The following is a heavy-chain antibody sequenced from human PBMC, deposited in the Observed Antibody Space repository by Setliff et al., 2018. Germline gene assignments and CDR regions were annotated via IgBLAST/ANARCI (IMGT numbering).Heavy chain of an antibody. Sequence: PSETLSLTCSVAGDSMTDFFWHWFRRPPGKGLEWIGYIYTKGGTNYSPSLKSRVTMSVDRSRNQFSLTLSSVSAADMAVYYCARGLNTESWTPLYWSPGTLVTVSS. J-gene: IGHJ4*02. CDR2: IYTKGGT. D-gene: IGHD2-15*01. CDR1: GDSMTDFF. CDR3: ARGLNTESWTPLY. V-gene: IGHV4-4*08.